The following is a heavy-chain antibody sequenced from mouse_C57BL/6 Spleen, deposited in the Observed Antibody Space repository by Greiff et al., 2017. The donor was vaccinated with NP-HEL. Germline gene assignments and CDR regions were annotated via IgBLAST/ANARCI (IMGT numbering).Heavy chain of an antibody. CDR2: IYPGDGDT. V-gene: IGHV1-80*01. D-gene: IGHD1-1*01. J-gene: IGHJ4*01. Sequence: QVQLQQSGAELVKPGASVKISCKASGYAFSSYWMNWVKQRPGKGLEWIGQIYPGDGDTNYNGKFKGKATLTADKTSSTAYMQLSSLTSEDSAVYFCARSYYYGSSYRYYAMDYWGQGTSVTVSS. CDR3: ARSYYYGSSYRYYAMDY. CDR1: GYAFSSYW.